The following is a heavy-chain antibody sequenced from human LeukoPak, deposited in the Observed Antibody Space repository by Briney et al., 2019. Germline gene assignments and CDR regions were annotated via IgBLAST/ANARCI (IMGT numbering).Heavy chain of an antibody. CDR1: GGSFNKYG. CDR2: IIPLLRTA. CDR3: ATAYNCDEYFQY. D-gene: IGHD1-20*01. Sequence: GSSVKVSCKASGGSFNKYGFNWVRQAPGQGLEWMGGIIPLLRTANYAQKFQGRVTITADASTTTAYMELSSLRSEDTAVYYCATAYNCDEYFQYWGQGTLVTVSS. V-gene: IGHV1-69*01. J-gene: IGHJ1*01.